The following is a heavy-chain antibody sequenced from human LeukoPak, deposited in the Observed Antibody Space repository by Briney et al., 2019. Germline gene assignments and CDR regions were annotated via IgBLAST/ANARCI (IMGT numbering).Heavy chain of an antibody. Sequence: PSETLSLTCTVSGGSINSYYWSWIRQPPGKGLEWDGYIYYSGSTSYNPSLKSRVTISVDTSKNQFSLKLNSVTAADTAVYYCARRKNSAWSTDAFDIWGQGTMVTVSS. J-gene: IGHJ3*02. V-gene: IGHV4-59*08. CDR2: IYYSGST. CDR3: ARRKNSAWSTDAFDI. D-gene: IGHD6-19*01. CDR1: GGSINSYY.